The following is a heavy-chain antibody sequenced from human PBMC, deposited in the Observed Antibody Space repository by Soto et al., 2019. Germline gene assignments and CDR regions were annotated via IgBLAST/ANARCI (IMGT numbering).Heavy chain of an antibody. CDR1: GGSISSSSYY. CDR2: IYYSGST. D-gene: IGHD3-16*02. Sequence: SETLSLTCTVSGGSISSSSYYWGWIRQPPGKGLEWIGSIYYSGSTYYNPSLKSRVTISVDTSKNQFSLKLSSVTAADTAVYYCARLPLMITFGGVIATGFDYWGQGTLVTVSS. V-gene: IGHV4-39*01. CDR3: ARLPLMITFGGVIATGFDY. J-gene: IGHJ4*02.